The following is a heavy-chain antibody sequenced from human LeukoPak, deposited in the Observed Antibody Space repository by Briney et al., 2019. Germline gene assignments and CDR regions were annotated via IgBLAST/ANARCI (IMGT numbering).Heavy chain of an antibody. CDR2: IIPIFGTA. D-gene: IGHD3-10*01. J-gene: IGHJ4*02. CDR3: ARDPHYGSGSYSPVY. Sequence: SVKVSCKASGGTFSSYAVSWVRQAPGQGLEWMGGIIPIFGTANYAQKFQGRVTITADKSTSTAYMELSSLRSEDTAVYYCARDPHYGSGSYSPVYWGQGTLVTVSS. V-gene: IGHV1-69*06. CDR1: GGTFSSYA.